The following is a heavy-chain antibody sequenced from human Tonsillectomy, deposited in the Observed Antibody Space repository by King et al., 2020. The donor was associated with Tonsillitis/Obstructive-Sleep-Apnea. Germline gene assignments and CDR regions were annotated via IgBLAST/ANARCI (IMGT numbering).Heavy chain of an antibody. Sequence: QLVQSGAEVRKPGASVKVYCEASGYTFTNYAIHWVRQAPGQGLEWMGWINGGNGNTKNSQKFQGRVTITRDTSASTAYMELSSLRSEDTAVFYCARYSGHALDAFDFWGQGTMVTVSS. CDR3: ARYSGHALDAFDF. CDR1: GYTFTNYA. CDR2: INGGNGNT. J-gene: IGHJ3*01. V-gene: IGHV1-3*01. D-gene: IGHD1-26*01.